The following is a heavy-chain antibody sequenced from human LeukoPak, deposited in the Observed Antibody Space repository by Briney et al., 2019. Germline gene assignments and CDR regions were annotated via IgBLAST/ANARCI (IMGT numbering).Heavy chain of an antibody. V-gene: IGHV4-4*07. Sequence: SETLSLTCTVSGGSISSNYWTWIRQPAGEGLECIGRIYSSGSTNYNPSLKSRVTMSVDTSKNQFSLKLSSVTAADTAVYYCARGSYSGSSTGAFDIWGLGTMVTVSS. CDR1: GGSISSNY. D-gene: IGHD1-26*01. CDR2: IYSSGST. J-gene: IGHJ3*02. CDR3: ARGSYSGSSTGAFDI.